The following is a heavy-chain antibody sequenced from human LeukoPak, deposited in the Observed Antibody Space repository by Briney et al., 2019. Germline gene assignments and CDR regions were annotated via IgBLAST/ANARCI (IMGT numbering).Heavy chain of an antibody. J-gene: IGHJ4*02. V-gene: IGHV3-7*04. CDR2: INQDGSKK. CDR3: ARAVAAADSY. Sequence: GGSLRLSCVDSGFTFTNAWMSWVRQAPGKGLEWVANINQDGSKKYYVDSVKGRLTISRDNVKNSVYLQMNSLRAEDTAVYSCARAVAAADSYWGRGTLVTVSS. CDR1: GFTFTNAW. D-gene: IGHD6-13*01.